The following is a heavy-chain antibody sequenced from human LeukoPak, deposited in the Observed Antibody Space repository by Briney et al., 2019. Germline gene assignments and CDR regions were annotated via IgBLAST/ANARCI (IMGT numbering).Heavy chain of an antibody. V-gene: IGHV7-4-1*02. D-gene: IGHD3-22*01. CDR1: GYTFTSYA. CDR3: ARDPSYYYDSSGYYGGGVLDY. CDR2: INTNTGKP. Sequence: ASVTVSFTASGYTFTSYAMNWVRQAPGQGLEWMGWINTNTGKPTYPQGFTGRFVFSLDTSVSTAYLQISSLKAEDTAVYYCARDPSYYYDSSGYYGGGVLDYWGQGTLVTVSS. J-gene: IGHJ4*02.